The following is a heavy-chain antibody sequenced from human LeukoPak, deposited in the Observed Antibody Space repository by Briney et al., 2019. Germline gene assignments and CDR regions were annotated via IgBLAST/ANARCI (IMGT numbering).Heavy chain of an antibody. V-gene: IGHV3-30*18. CDR1: GFPFHDHD. D-gene: IGHD5-24*01. CDR3: AKTLDGFWPQFDF. CDR2: ISHGGGKE. Sequence: GGSLRLSCAASGFPFHDHDMYWVRQTPGKGLEWVALISHGGGKEHYAESVKGRFTISRDNSRNTVYLHMSSLRSDDTAIYYCAKTLDGFWPQFDFWGQGTLLTVSS. J-gene: IGHJ4*02.